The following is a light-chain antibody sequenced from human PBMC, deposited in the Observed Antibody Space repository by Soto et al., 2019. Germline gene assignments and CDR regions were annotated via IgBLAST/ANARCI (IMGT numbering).Light chain of an antibody. V-gene: IGKV3D-15*01. CDR1: QSVSSN. Sequence: EIVMTQSPATLSVSPGERATLSRRASQSVSSNLAWYQQKLGQAPRRLIYGASTRATGIPARFRGSGSGTEFTLTISSRQSGDLAVYYCQQYNNWPPAITLGQGTRLEI. CDR3: QQYNNWPPAIT. CDR2: GAS. J-gene: IGKJ5*01.